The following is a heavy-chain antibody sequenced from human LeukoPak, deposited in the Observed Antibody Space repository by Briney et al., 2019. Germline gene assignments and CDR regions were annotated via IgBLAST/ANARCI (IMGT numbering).Heavy chain of an antibody. V-gene: IGHV3-33*01. CDR2: IWYDGSDE. J-gene: IGHJ4*02. Sequence: GGSLRLSCAASGFTFSSHGMHWVRQAPGKGLEWVSIIWYDGSDEYYAASVKGRFTISRDNSKNTLYLQMNSLRAEDTAVYYCARDGGYHSSGPFDYWGQGTLVTVSS. D-gene: IGHD3-22*01. CDR1: GFTFSSHG. CDR3: ARDGGYHSSGPFDY.